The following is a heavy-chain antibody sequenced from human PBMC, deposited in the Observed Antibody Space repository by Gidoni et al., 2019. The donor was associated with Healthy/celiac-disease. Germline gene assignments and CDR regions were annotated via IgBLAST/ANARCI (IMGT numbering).Heavy chain of an antibody. Sequence: QVQLQQWGAGLLKLSETLSLTCAVYGGSFSGYYWSWIRQPPGKGLEWIGEINHSGSTNYNPSLKSRVTISVDTSKNQFSLKLSSVTAADTAVYYCARGRGYSSGRRWFDPWGQGTLVTVSS. J-gene: IGHJ5*02. D-gene: IGHD6-19*01. CDR1: GGSFSGYY. CDR3: ARGRGYSSGRRWFDP. CDR2: INHSGST. V-gene: IGHV4-34*01.